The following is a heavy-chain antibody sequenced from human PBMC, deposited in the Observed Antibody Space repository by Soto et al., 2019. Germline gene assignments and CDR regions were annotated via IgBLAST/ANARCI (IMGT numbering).Heavy chain of an antibody. D-gene: IGHD1-26*01. Sequence: EVQLVESGGGLVRPGGALRLSCAASGFTFTSYWMHWVRQAPGKGLVWVSRITSDGSMTSYGDSVKGRVTIARDNTTKTLYLQMNSLSAEDTAVYFCLRDGHYYNAAFDSWGQGTLVTVSS. J-gene: IGHJ4*02. CDR3: LRDGHYYNAAFDS. CDR2: ITSDGSMT. V-gene: IGHV3-74*01. CDR1: GFTFTSYW.